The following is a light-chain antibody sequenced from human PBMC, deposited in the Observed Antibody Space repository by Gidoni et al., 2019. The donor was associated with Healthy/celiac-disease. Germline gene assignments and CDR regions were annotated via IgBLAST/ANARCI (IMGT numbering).Light chain of an antibody. CDR3: QQYNNWPPVT. CDR2: GAS. J-gene: IGKJ1*01. Sequence: DIVMTQSPATLSVSPGERATLSCRASQSVSSNLAWYQQKPGQAPRLLIYGASTRATGIPARFSGSGSGTEFTLTISSLQSEDFAVYYCQQYNNWPPVTFGQGTKVEIK. CDR1: QSVSSN. V-gene: IGKV3-15*01.